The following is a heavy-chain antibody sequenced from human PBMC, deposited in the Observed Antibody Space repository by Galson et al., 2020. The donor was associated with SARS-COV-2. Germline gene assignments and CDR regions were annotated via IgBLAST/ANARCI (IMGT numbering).Heavy chain of an antibody. D-gene: IGHD6-19*01. CDR3: AKAERPVAGTVDY. J-gene: IGHJ4*02. CDR2: ISYDGSNK. CDR1: GFTFSSSC. Sequence: GESLKISCSASGFTFSSSCMHWVRQAPGKGLEWVAVISYDGSNKYYADSVKGRFTISRDNSKNTLYLQMNSLRAEDTAVYYCAKAERPVAGTVDYWGQGTLVTVSS. V-gene: IGHV3-30*18.